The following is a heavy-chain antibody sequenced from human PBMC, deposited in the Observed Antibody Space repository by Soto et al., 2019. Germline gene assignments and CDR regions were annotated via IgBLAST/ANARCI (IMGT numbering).Heavy chain of an antibody. CDR3: ATVGSTSWY. J-gene: IGHJ4*02. Sequence: EVQLVESGGGSVQPGGSLRLSCAASGFTFSSYWMHWVRQPPGKGLVWVSRIDGAGRSTNYADSVKGRFTISRDNAKNTLYPQMNRLRAEDTAVYYRATVGSTSWYWGQGTLVTVSS. CDR2: IDGAGRST. V-gene: IGHV3-74*01. CDR1: GFTFSSYW. D-gene: IGHD6-6*01.